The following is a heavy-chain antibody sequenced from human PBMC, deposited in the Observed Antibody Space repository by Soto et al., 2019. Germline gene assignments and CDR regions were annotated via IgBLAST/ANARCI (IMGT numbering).Heavy chain of an antibody. CDR2: ISSSSSYK. J-gene: IGHJ4*02. Sequence: QVQLVESGGGLVKPGGSLRLSCAASGFTFSDYYMSWIRQAPGKGLEWVSYISSSSSYKNYADSVKGRFTISRDNAKNSLYLQMNSLRAEDTAVYYCARFSRGYSYGGDYFDYWGQGTLVTVSS. V-gene: IGHV3-11*06. D-gene: IGHD5-18*01. CDR1: GFTFSDYY. CDR3: ARFSRGYSYGGDYFDY.